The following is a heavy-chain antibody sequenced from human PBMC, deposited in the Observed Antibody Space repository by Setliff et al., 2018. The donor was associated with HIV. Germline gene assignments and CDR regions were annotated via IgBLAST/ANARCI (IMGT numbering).Heavy chain of an antibody. Sequence: PGGSLRLSCAASGFTFSTYGMHWVRQAPGKGLEWLAVIWYDGSNKYYADFVKGRFTISRDNAKNTLYLQMNSLRAEDTAVYSCARARGGNSEWSYWGQGTLVTVSS. CDR1: GFTFSTYG. CDR3: ARARGGNSEWSY. V-gene: IGHV3-33*01. D-gene: IGHD2-15*01. CDR2: IWYDGSNK. J-gene: IGHJ4*02.